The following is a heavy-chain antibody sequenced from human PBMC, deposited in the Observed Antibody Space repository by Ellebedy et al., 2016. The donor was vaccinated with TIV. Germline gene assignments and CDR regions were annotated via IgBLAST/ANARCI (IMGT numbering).Heavy chain of an antibody. J-gene: IGHJ4*02. CDR3: ARAEFEPAAIYDYFDY. Sequence: GESLKISCAASGFTFSSYAMSWVRQAPGKGLEWVSAISGSGGSTYYADSVKGRFTISRDNSKNTLYLQMNSLRAEDTAVYYCARAEFEPAAIYDYFDYWGQGTLVTVSS. V-gene: IGHV3-23*01. D-gene: IGHD2-2*02. CDR1: GFTFSSYA. CDR2: ISGSGGST.